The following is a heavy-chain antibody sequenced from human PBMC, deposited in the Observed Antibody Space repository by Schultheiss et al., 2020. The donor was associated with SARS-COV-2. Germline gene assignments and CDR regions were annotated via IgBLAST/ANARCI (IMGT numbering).Heavy chain of an antibody. Sequence: SGPTLVKPTQTLTLTCTVSGFSLSNARMGVSWIRQPPGKAPEWLAVIYWDDDKRYSTSLKSRLTISKDTSKNQVVLTMTNMDPVDTGTYYCAHRYDSSGYLYLIYWGQGTRVTVSS. D-gene: IGHD3-22*01. J-gene: IGHJ4*02. CDR1: GFSLSNARMG. CDR3: AHRYDSSGYLYLIY. V-gene: IGHV2-5*02. CDR2: IYWDDDK.